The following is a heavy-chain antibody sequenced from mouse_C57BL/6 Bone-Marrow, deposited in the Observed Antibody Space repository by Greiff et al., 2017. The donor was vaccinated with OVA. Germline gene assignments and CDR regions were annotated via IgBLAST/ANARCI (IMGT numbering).Heavy chain of an antibody. CDR2: IDPEDGET. Sequence: VQLKESGAELVKPGASVKLSCTASGFNIKDYYMHWVTQRTEQGLEWIGRIDPEDGETKYAPKFQGKATITADTSSNTPYLQRSSLTSEDTDVDYCARSGAAQATYIDYWGQGTTLTVSS. CDR1: GFNIKDYY. CDR3: ARSGAAQATYIDY. D-gene: IGHD3-2*02. V-gene: IGHV14-2*01. J-gene: IGHJ2*01.